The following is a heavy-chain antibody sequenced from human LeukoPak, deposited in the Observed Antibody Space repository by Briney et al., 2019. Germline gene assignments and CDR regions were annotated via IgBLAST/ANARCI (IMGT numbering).Heavy chain of an antibody. CDR1: GFTFSDYY. J-gene: IGHJ4*02. D-gene: IGHD5-24*01. Sequence: PGGSLRLSCAASGFTFSDYYMSWIRQAPGKGLEWVSYISSSGSTIYYADSVKGRFTISGDNAKNSLYLQMNSLRAEDTAVYYCARDSYAPYVEMVTIRENYFDYGGQGPLVTVSS. CDR2: ISSSGSTI. V-gene: IGHV3-11*04. CDR3: ARDSYAPYVEMVTIRENYFDY.